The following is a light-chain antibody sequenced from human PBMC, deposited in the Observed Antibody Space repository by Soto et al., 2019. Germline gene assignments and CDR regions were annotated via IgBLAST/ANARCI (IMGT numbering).Light chain of an antibody. CDR1: SSDVGGYNF. J-gene: IGLJ1*01. CDR3: SSYAGSNNLV. V-gene: IGLV2-8*01. CDR2: EVT. Sequence: LSQPPSASGSPGRSVTISFTGASSDVGGYNFVSWYQQHPGKAPKLLIYEVTKRPSGVPDRFSGSKSGNTASLTVSGLQAEDEADYFCSSYAGSNNLVFGSGTKVTVL.